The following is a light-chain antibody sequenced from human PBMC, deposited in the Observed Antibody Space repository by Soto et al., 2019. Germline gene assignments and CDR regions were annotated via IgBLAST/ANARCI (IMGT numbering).Light chain of an antibody. CDR2: DAS. CDR1: QDISNY. CDR3: QQYDNLSTNT. J-gene: IGKJ2*01. V-gene: IGKV1-33*01. Sequence: DIQMTQSPPSLSASVGDRVTITCQASQDISNYLNWYQQKTGKAPKLLIYDASNLETGDPSRFSGSRSGTHFNITISSLQPEDITTHYCQQYDNLSTNTIGHATKLEIK.